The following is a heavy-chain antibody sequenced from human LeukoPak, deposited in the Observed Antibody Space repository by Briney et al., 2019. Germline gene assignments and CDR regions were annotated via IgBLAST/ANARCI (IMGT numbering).Heavy chain of an antibody. D-gene: IGHD1-26*01. Sequence: PGWSQRLSHAASGFTFRSYGMLWVRQAPAKGLEWVAFIRYDGSNKYYAASVKGRFTISRDNSKNTLYLQMNSLRAEDTAVYYCAKTGGSYYSGFDPWGQGTLVTVSS. J-gene: IGHJ5*02. CDR2: IRYDGSNK. CDR3: AKTGGSYYSGFDP. V-gene: IGHV3-30*02. CDR1: GFTFRSYG.